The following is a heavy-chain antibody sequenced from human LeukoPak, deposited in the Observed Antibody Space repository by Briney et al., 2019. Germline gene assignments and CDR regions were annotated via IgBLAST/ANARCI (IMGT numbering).Heavy chain of an antibody. Sequence: GASVKVSCKASGGTFSSYAISWVRQAPGQGLEWMGGIIPIFGTANYAQKFQGRVTITADESTSTAYMELSSLRSEDTAVYYCARTNYDFESYGMDVWGQGSTVTVSS. J-gene: IGHJ6*02. CDR2: IIPIFGTA. CDR3: ARTNYDFESYGMDV. V-gene: IGHV1-69*13. D-gene: IGHD3-3*01. CDR1: GGTFSSYA.